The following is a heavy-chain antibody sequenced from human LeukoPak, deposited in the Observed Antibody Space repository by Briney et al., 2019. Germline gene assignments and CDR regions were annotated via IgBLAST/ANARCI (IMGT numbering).Heavy chain of an antibody. D-gene: IGHD5/OR15-5a*01. J-gene: IGHJ4*02. CDR2: IYYSGST. V-gene: IGHV4-59*01. Sequence: SETLSLTXTVSGGSISSYYWSWIRQPPGKGLEWIGYIYYSGSTNYNPSLKSRVTISVDTSKNQFSLKLSSVTAADTAVYYCARDLDGTYSFDYWGQGTLVTVSS. CDR3: ARDLDGTYSFDY. CDR1: GGSISSYY.